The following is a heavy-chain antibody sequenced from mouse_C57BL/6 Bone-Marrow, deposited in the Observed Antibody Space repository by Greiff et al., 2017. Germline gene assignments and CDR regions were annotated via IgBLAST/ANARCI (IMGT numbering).Heavy chain of an antibody. CDR3: ARPYLFDY. D-gene: IGHD5-1*01. V-gene: IGHV5-6*01. CDR1: GFTFSSSG. Sequence: EVKLVESGGDLVKPGGSLKLSCAASGFTFSSSGMSWVRQTPDKRLEWVATISSGGSYTYYPDSVKGRFTISRDNAKNTLYLQRSSLKSEDTAMYYCARPYLFDYWGQGTTLTVSS. CDR2: ISSGGSYT. J-gene: IGHJ2*01.